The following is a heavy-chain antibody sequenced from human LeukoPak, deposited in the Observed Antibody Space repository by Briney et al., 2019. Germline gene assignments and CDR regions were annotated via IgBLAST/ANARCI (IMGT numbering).Heavy chain of an antibody. CDR2: ISYDGRTK. J-gene: IGHJ4*02. V-gene: IGHV3-30*18. CDR1: GFTFSSYA. D-gene: IGHD3-3*01. CDR3: AKDPPQGYDLWSGHSGDY. Sequence: GTSLRLSCAASGFTFSSYAIHWVRQAPGKGLEWVAVISYDGRTKYYADSVKGRFTISRDNSRDTLFLQMNGLRGEDTGVYYCAKDPPQGYDLWSGHSGDYWGQGTLVTVSS.